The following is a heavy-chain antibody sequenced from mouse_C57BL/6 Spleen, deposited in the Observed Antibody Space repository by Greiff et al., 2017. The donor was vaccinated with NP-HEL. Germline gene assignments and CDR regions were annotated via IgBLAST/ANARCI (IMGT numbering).Heavy chain of an antibody. CDR1: GYTFTSYW. Sequence: QVQLQQPGAELVKPGASVKLSCKASGYTFTSYWMHWVKQRPGRGLEWIGRIDCKSGGTKYNEKFKSKATLTVDKSSSTVYMQLSSLTSEDSAVYYCARSRGLRWYFDVWGTGTTVTVSS. V-gene: IGHV1-72*01. J-gene: IGHJ1*03. CDR3: ARSRGLRWYFDV. CDR2: IDCKSGGT. D-gene: IGHD2-2*01.